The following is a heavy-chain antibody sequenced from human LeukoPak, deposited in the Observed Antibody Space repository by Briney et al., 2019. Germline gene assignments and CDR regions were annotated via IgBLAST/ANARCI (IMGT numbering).Heavy chain of an antibody. CDR3: AREATTAAGTAGISFDY. D-gene: IGHD6-13*01. CDR1: GYIFTAYY. V-gene: IGHV1-2*02. Sequence: ASVKVSCKPSGYIFTAYYIHWMRQAPGQGLEGMGWINPNNGGTLYAQKFQGRVTMTRDTSNRTAYMELSSLRSDDTAVYCAREATTAAGTAGISFDYWGQGPLVTVSS. J-gene: IGHJ4*02. CDR2: INPNNGGT.